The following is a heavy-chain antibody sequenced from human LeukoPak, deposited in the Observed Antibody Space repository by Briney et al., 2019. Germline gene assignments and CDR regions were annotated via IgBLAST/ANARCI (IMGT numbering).Heavy chain of an antibody. V-gene: IGHV4-39*01. D-gene: IGHD3-16*02. J-gene: IGHJ4*02. CDR2: IYYSGST. Sequence: SETLSLTCTVSGGSISSSSYYWGWIRQPPGKGLEWIGSIYYSGSTYYNPSLKSRVTISVDTSKNQFSLKLSSVTAADTAVYYCARLYDYVWGSYRYYYFDYWGQGTLVTVSS. CDR3: ARLYDYVWGSYRYYYFDY. CDR1: GGSISSSSYY.